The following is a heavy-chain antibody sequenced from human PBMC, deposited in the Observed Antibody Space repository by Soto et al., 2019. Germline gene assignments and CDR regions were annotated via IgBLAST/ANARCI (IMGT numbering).Heavy chain of an antibody. D-gene: IGHD2-21*02. V-gene: IGHV3-23*01. CDR3: AKTDCGGDCWRYVLSYYYGMDV. CDR1: GFTFSSYA. Sequence: EVQLLESGGGLVQPGGSLRLSCAASGFTFSSYAMSWVRQAPGKGLEWVSAISGSGGSTYYADSVKGRFTISRDNSKNTVYLQMNSLRAEDTAVYYCAKTDCGGDCWRYVLSYYYGMDVWGQGTKVTVSS. J-gene: IGHJ6*02. CDR2: ISGSGGST.